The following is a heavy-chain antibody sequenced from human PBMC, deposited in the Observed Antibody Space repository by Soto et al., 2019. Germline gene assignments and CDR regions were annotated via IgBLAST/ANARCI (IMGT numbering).Heavy chain of an antibody. J-gene: IGHJ4*02. CDR3: VRDIGGRADS. V-gene: IGHV3-53*02. Sequence: EVQLVETGGGLIQPGGSLRLSCAASGFTVSSNYMSWVRQAPGKGLEWVSVIYSGGSAYYADSVKGRFTLSRDNSKNTLYLQMNSLRAEDTAVYYCVRDIGGRADSWGQGTLVTVSS. D-gene: IGHD1-26*01. CDR2: IYSGGSA. CDR1: GFTVSSNY.